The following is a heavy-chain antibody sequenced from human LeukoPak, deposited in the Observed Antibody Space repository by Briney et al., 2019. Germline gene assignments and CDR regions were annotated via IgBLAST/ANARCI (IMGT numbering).Heavy chain of an antibody. CDR2: IWYDGSNK. V-gene: IGHV3-33*01. J-gene: IGHJ6*02. Sequence: PGGSLRLSCVASGFTFSRNGMHWVRQAPGKGLEWVAVIWYDGSNKYYADSVKGRFTISRDNSKNTLYLQMNSPRAEDTAVYYCASGRLNYFYAMDISGQGTTVTVSS. CDR3: ASGRLNYFYAMDI. CDR1: GFTFSRNG.